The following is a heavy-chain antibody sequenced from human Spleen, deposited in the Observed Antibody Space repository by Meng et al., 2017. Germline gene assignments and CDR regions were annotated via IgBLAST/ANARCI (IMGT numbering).Heavy chain of an antibody. J-gene: IGHJ4*02. Sequence: QVHLQQWGAGLLRPSGTLSLTCAVYGGSFSGYYWSWIRQPPGKGLEWIGEINHSGNTDYNPSLKSRVTISGDTSKNQFSLKLSSVTAADTAVYYCARALEYTGSYFYWGQGTLVTVSS. CDR1: GGSFSGYY. V-gene: IGHV4-34*01. CDR3: ARALEYTGSYFY. D-gene: IGHD3-10*01. CDR2: INHSGNT.